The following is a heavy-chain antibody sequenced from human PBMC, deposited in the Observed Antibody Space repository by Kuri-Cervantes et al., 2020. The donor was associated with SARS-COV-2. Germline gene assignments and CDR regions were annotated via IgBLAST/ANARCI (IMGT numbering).Heavy chain of an antibody. CDR3: ARPTRGKLD. D-gene: IGHD1-7*01. CDR2: IYPGDSDT. V-gene: IGHV5-51*01. Sequence: KVSCKGSGYSFTGYWIAWVRQMPGKGLECIGIIYPGDSDTRYSPSFQGQVTISADKSINTAYLQWSSLKASDTAMYYCARPTRGKLDWGPGTLVTVSS. CDR1: GYSFTGYW. J-gene: IGHJ4*02.